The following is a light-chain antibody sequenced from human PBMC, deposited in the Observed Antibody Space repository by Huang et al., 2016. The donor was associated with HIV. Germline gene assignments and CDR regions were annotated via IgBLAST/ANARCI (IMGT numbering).Light chain of an antibody. CDR2: DTS. V-gene: IGKV3-11*01. J-gene: IGKJ4*01. Sequence: EIGLTQSPATLSLSPWERATLSCRASQSVNIFLAWYQQKPGQAPRLLIYDTSRRATGIPARCSGSEAGTDFTLTISSLEPEDFAVYYCQQRSLWPPTLTFGGGTKVEIK. CDR3: QQRSLWPPTLT. CDR1: QSVNIF.